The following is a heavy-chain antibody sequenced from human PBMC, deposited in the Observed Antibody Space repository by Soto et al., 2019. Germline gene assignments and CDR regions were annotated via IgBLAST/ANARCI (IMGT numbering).Heavy chain of an antibody. CDR1: GVSISSSSYY. V-gene: IGHV4-39*01. D-gene: IGHD4-17*01. CDR2: IYYSGST. CDR3: ASSRTLEALAPYDYGEYRAFYI. J-gene: IGHJ3*02. Sequence: SETLSLTCTVSGVSISSSSYYWGWIRQPPGKGLEWIGIIYYSGSTYHNPSLKSRVTISVDTSTNQFSLKLSSVTAADTAVYYCASSRTLEALAPYDYGEYRAFYIWGQGTMVTVSS.